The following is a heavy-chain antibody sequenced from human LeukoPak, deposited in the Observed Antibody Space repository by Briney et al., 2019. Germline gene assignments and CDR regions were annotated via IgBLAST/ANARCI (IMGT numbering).Heavy chain of an antibody. V-gene: IGHV3-30*14. CDR3: AKDAWESSSWYYNY. CDR1: GFTFNSFS. Sequence: GGSLKLSCATSGFTFNSFSMHWVRQAPGKGLEWVAIISYDGSTKSYADSVKGRFTISGDNSKNTLYLQMNSLRAEDTAVYYCAKDAWESSSWYYNYWGQGTLVTVSS. CDR2: ISYDGSTK. D-gene: IGHD6-13*01. J-gene: IGHJ4*02.